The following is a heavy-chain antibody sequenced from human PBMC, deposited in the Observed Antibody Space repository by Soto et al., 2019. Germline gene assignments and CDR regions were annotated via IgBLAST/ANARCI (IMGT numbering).Heavy chain of an antibody. CDR3: ARARGSGLYYDFWSGYYEDYYYGMDV. CDR2: IIPIFGTA. V-gene: IGHV1-69*13. CDR1: GGTFSSYA. Sequence: GASVKVSCKASGGTFSSYAISWVRQAPGQGLEWMGGIIPIFGTANYAQKFQGRVTITADESTSTAYMELSSLRSEDTAVYYCARARGSGLYYDFWSGYYEDYYYGMDVWGQGTTVTVSS. D-gene: IGHD3-3*01. J-gene: IGHJ6*02.